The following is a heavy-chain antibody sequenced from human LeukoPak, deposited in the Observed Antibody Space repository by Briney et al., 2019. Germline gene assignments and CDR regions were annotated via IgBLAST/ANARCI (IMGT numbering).Heavy chain of an antibody. CDR3: AGLEMYYYDSSGPY. D-gene: IGHD3-22*01. J-gene: IGHJ4*02. CDR2: IYYSGST. V-gene: IGHV4-39*02. Sequence: SKTLSLTCTVSGGSISSSSYYWGWIRQPPGKGLEWIGRIYYSGSTYYNPSLESRLTISEDTTKNHYTQKLSSAIASDTAVYYCAGLEMYYYDSSGPYWGEGTLVSVSS. CDR1: GGSISSSSYY.